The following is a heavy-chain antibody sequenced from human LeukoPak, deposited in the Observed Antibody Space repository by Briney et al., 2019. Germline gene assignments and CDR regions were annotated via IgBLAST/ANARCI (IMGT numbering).Heavy chain of an antibody. Sequence: GGSLRLSCAASGFTFSSYGMHWVRQAPGKGLEWVAVISYDGSNKYYADSVKGRFTISRDNSKNTLYLQMNSLRAEDTAVYYCAKDVKLWFGAARRILVWGQGTLVTVSS. J-gene: IGHJ4*02. D-gene: IGHD3-10*01. CDR2: ISYDGSNK. CDR3: AKDVKLWFGAARRILV. V-gene: IGHV3-30*18. CDR1: GFTFSSYG.